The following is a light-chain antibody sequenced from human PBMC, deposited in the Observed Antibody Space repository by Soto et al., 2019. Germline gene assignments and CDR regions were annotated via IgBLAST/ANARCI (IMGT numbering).Light chain of an antibody. CDR1: QSIRSN. V-gene: IGKV3-15*01. J-gene: IGKJ1*01. CDR3: REYDNWPLWT. CDR2: GAS. Sequence: EIVMTQSPATLSVSPGEIATLSCRASQSIRSNYLAWYQQKPGQAPRLLIYGASTRATGVPARFSGSGSGTEFTLTINRLQSEDFALYYCREYDNWPLWTFGQGTKVDI.